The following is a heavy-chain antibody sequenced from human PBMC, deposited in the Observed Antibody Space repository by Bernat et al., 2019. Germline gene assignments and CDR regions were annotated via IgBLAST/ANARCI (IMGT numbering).Heavy chain of an antibody. V-gene: IGHV1-2*06. CDR1: GYIFTDYF. D-gene: IGHD2-21*02. CDR2: INSDTGVT. J-gene: IGHJ4*02. CDR3: ARDLASTAFWEFDY. Sequence: QVQLAQPGAEVKKPGASVKVSCKASGYIFTDYFIQWVRQAPGQGLEWMGRINSDTGVTTYTQKFKGRVTMTRDTSISTAYMELSSLTSDDTAVYDCARDLASTAFWEFDYWGRGTQVTVSS.